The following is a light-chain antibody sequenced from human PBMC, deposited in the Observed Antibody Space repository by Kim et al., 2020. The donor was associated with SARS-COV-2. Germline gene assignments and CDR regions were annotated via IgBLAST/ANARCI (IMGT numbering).Light chain of an antibody. CDR2: VVT. J-gene: IGLJ2*01. V-gene: IGLV2-14*03. CDR1: SGDVGGYDY. Sequence: GQSITISCTGTSGDVGGYDYVSWYQQHPGKAPKLIIYVVTTRPSGVSTRFSGSKSGNTASLTISALQAEDEADYYCSSYTTGSTLVFGGGTQLTVL. CDR3: SSYTTGSTLV.